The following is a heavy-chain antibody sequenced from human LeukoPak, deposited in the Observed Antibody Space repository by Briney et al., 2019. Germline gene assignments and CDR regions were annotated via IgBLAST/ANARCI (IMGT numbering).Heavy chain of an antibody. J-gene: IGHJ4*02. V-gene: IGHV3-13*01. CDR1: GFAFIDYD. CDR2: IGIRGDT. CDR3: ARGGIQVSGIDEFDY. Sequence: GGSLRLSCAASGFAFIDYDMHWVRQVIGKGLEWVSAIGIRGDTQYSGSVKGRFTISRENAESSLYLQMNSLRAEDTAVYYCARGGIQVSGIDEFDYWGQGTLVTVSS. D-gene: IGHD6-19*01.